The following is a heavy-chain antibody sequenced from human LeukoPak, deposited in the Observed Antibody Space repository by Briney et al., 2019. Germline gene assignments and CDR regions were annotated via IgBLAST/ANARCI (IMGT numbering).Heavy chain of an antibody. CDR1: GYTFTGYY. Sequence: ASVKVSCKASGYTFTGYYMHWVRQAPGQGLEWMGWINPNSGGTNYAQKFQGRVTMTRDTSISTAYMELSRLRSDDTAVYYCXREXGIAENAFDIWGQGTMVTVSS. D-gene: IGHD6-13*01. CDR3: XREXGIAENAFDI. V-gene: IGHV1-2*02. J-gene: IGHJ3*02. CDR2: INPNSGGT.